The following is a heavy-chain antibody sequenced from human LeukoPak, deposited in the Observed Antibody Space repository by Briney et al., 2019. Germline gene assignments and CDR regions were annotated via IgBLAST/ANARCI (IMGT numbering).Heavy chain of an antibody. CDR2: VRYDGSNE. V-gene: IGHV3-30*02. J-gene: IGHJ4*02. CDR1: GFVFSDYG. D-gene: IGHD3-16*01. Sequence: GGSLRLSCAASGFVFSDYGMHWVRQAPGKGLEWVAFVRYDGSNEYYADSMKGRFTISRDNSKNTLYLQMNNLRAEDTAVYSCGREFGGGYLWGGQNYWGLGPRFTAPS. CDR3: GREFGGGYLWGGQNY.